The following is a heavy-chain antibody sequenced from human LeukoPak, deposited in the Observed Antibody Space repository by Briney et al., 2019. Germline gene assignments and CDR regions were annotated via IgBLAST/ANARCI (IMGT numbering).Heavy chain of an antibody. CDR1: GGSISSYY. V-gene: IGHV4-4*07. Sequence: SETLSLTCTVSGGSISSYYWSWFRQPAGKGLEWVGRIYTSGSSSYNPSLRGRVTVSSDTSKNLISLNLRSVTAADTAVYYCARATLRDYYYMDVWGKGTTVTVSS. CDR2: IYTSGSS. D-gene: IGHD2/OR15-2a*01. CDR3: ARATLRDYYYMDV. J-gene: IGHJ6*03.